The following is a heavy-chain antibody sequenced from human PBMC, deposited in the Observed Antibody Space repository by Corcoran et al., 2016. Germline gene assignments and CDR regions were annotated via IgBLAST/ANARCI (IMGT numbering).Heavy chain of an antibody. D-gene: IGHD1-26*01. J-gene: IGHJ6*02. V-gene: IGHV3-21*01. CDR1: GFTFSSYS. Sequence: EVQLVESGGGLVKPGGSLRLSCAASGFTFSSYSMNWVRQAPGKGLEWVSSISSSSSYIYYADSVKGRFTISRDNAKNSLYLQMNSLRAEDTAVYYCARVVWAQTDYYYYGMDVWGQGTTVTVSS. CDR2: ISSSSSYI. CDR3: ARVVWAQTDYYYYGMDV.